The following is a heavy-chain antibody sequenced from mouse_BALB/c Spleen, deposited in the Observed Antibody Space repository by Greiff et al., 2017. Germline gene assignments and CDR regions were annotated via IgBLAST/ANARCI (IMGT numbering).Heavy chain of an antibody. CDR2: IDPETGGT. CDR3: TRDDGYSFDY. D-gene: IGHD2-3*01. J-gene: IGHJ4*01. Sequence: VQLQQSGAELVRPGASVTLSCKASGYTFTDYEMHWVKQTPVHGLEWIGAIDPETGGTAYNQKFKGKATLTADKSSSTAYMELRSLTSEDSAVYYCTRDDGYSFDYWGQGTSVTVSS. V-gene: IGHV1-15*01. CDR1: GYTFTDYE.